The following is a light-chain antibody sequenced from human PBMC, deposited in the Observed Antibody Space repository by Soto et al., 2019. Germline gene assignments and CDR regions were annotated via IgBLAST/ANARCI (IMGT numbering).Light chain of an antibody. CDR3: NAYTSSSTYV. V-gene: IGLV2-14*01. CDR2: DVS. CDR1: TSDVGRYNY. J-gene: IGLJ1*01. Sequence: QSALTQPASVSGSPGQSITISCTGTTSDVGRYNYVSWYQQHPGKAPKLIIYDVSNRPSGVSNRFFGSKSGNTASLTISGLQAEDEADYYCNAYTSSSTYVFGTGTKLTVL.